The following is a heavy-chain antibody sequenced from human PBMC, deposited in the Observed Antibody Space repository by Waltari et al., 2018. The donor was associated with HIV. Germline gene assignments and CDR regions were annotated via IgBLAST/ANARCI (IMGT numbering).Heavy chain of an antibody. Sequence: QVQLVQSGAEVKKPGSSVKVSCKASGGTFSSYAISWVRKAPGQGLEWMGRIIPILGIANYAQKFQGRVTITADKSTSTAYMELSSLRSEDTAVYYCARVGGGNYDFWSGYPSYYFDYWGQGTLVTVSS. CDR1: GGTFSSYA. CDR2: IIPILGIA. D-gene: IGHD3-3*01. J-gene: IGHJ4*02. CDR3: ARVGGGNYDFWSGYPSYYFDY. V-gene: IGHV1-69*04.